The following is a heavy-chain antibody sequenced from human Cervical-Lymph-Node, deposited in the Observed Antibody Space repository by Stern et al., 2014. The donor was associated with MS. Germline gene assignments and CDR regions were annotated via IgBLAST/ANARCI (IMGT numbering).Heavy chain of an antibody. Sequence: QVPLRESGPPLVKPTQTLTLTCTFSGFSLTSGGVGVGWLRQPPGKALEWLAVIYWNDDGRYSPSLRSRLIITKDTSKNQVVLSITNVDPVDTATYYCLHRISSYDFSGLDQWGQGILVTVSS. CDR3: LHRISSYDFSGLDQ. V-gene: IGHV2-5*01. J-gene: IGHJ4*02. D-gene: IGHD3-3*01. CDR1: GFSLTSGGVG. CDR2: IYWNDDG.